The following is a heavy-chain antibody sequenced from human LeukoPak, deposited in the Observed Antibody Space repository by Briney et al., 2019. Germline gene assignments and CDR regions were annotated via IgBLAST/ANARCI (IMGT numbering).Heavy chain of an antibody. D-gene: IGHD6-13*01. CDR2: IKQDGSEK. CDR1: GFTFSSYW. Sequence: GGSLRLSCAASGFTFSSYWMSWVRQAPGKGLEWVANIKQDGSEKYYVDSVKGRFTISRDNAKNSLYLQMNSLRAEDTAVYYCARRWWQQLVVTLFDYWGQGTLVTVSS. V-gene: IGHV3-7*01. CDR3: ARRWWQQLVVTLFDY. J-gene: IGHJ4*02.